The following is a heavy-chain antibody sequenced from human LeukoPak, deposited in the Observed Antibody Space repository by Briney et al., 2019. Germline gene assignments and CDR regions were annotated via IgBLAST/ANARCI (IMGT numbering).Heavy chain of an antibody. CDR1: GYTFTGYY. V-gene: IGHV1-24*01. CDR3: ATEVFGY. J-gene: IGHJ4*02. CDR2: FDPEDGET. Sequence: ASVKVSCKTSGYTFTGYYIHRVRQAPGQGLEWMGGFDPEDGETIYAQKFQGRVTMTEDTSTDTAYMELSSLRSEDTAVYYCATEVFGYWGQGTLVTVSS.